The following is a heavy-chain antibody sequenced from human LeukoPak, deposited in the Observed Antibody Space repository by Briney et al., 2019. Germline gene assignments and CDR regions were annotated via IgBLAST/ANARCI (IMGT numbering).Heavy chain of an antibody. Sequence: SETLSLTCAVYGGSFSGYYWSWIRQPPGKGLEWIGEINHSGSTNYNPSLKSRVTISVDTSKNQFSPKLSSVTAADTAVYYCARRDTWRLRPIDYWGQGTLVTVSS. CDR2: INHSGST. CDR3: ARRDTWRLRPIDY. J-gene: IGHJ4*02. V-gene: IGHV4-34*01. D-gene: IGHD5-12*01. CDR1: GGSFSGYY.